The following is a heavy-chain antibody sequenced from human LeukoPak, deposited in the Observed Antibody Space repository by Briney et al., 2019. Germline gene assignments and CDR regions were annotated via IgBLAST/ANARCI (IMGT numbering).Heavy chain of an antibody. Sequence: ASVKVSCKASGYTFTSYDINWVRQGTGQGLEWMGWMNPNSGNTGCAQKFQGRVTMTRNTSISTAYMELSSLRSEDTAVYYCARKSGSFKDFDYWGQGTLVTVSS. CDR1: GYTFTSYD. J-gene: IGHJ4*02. D-gene: IGHD1-26*01. V-gene: IGHV1-8*01. CDR2: MNPNSGNT. CDR3: ARKSGSFKDFDY.